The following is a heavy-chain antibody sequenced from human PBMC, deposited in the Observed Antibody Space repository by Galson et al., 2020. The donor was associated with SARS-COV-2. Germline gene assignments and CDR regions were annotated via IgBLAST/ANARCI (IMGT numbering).Heavy chain of an antibody. CDR3: ARDRQLAPWGIYSGYDLNYYYGMDV. V-gene: IGHV1-58*01. J-gene: IGHJ6*02. CDR1: RFTFSSSA. CDR2: VVVYSGKT. D-gene: IGHD5-12*01. Sequence: SVQVSCKTSRFTFSSSAVQWVRQARGQRLEWIEWVVVYSGKTNHSQKSQERVTITSDMAKSTAYMELSTLRSEDTAVYYCARDRQLAPWGIYSGYDLNYYYGMDVWGQGATVTVSS.